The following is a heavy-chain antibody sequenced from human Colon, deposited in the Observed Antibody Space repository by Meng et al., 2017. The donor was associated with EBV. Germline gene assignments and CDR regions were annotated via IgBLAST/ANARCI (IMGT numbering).Heavy chain of an antibody. CDR1: GDSISSDYF. Sequence: QVQLQESGPGLVKPSQTPSLLGTVSGDSISSDYFWSWIRQPPGKGLEWIGYIYHGGSTDYSPSLRSRVSISVDTSKNQFSLNLNSMTAADTAVYYCASFDHIPRRNYFDYWGQGTLVTVSS. D-gene: IGHD2-21*01. CDR3: ASFDHIPRRNYFDY. J-gene: IGHJ4*02. V-gene: IGHV4-30-4*01. CDR2: IYHGGST.